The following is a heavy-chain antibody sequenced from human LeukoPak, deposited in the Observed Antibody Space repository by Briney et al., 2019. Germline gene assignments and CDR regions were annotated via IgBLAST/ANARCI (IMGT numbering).Heavy chain of an antibody. J-gene: IGHJ4*02. CDR3: AREGYYYGSGSEFDY. CDR1: GDSISGYY. V-gene: IGHV4-59*12. D-gene: IGHD3-10*01. CDR2: IYYSGHT. Sequence: SETLSLTCTVSGDSISGYYWSWIRQPPGKRLEWIGYIYYSGHTNCNPSLRSRVTISVDKSKNQFSLKLSSVTAADTAVYYRAREGYYYGSGSEFDYWGQGTLVTVSS.